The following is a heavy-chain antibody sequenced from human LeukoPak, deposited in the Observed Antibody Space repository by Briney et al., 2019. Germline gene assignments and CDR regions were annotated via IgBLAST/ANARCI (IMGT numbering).Heavy chain of an antibody. Sequence: GGSLRLSCAASGFTFSSYAMHWVRQAPGKGLEWVAVISYDGSNKYYADSVKGRFTISRDNSKNTLYLQMNSLRAEDTAVYYCATDHNYDHDAFDIWGQGTMVTVSS. V-gene: IGHV3-30-3*01. CDR2: ISYDGSNK. CDR3: ATDHNYDHDAFDI. D-gene: IGHD3-22*01. J-gene: IGHJ3*02. CDR1: GFTFSSYA.